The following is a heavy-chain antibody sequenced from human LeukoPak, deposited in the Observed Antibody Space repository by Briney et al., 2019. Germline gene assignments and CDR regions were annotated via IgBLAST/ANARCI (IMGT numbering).Heavy chain of an antibody. Sequence: GGSLRLSCAASGFTFSSYSMNWVRQAPGKGVEWVSYISSSSSTIYYADSVKGRFTISRDNAKNSLYLQMNSLRSEDTAVYYCARDEQVAGTHIYYYYYMDVWGKGTTVTISS. CDR2: ISSSSSTI. D-gene: IGHD6-19*01. J-gene: IGHJ6*03. CDR3: ARDEQVAGTHIYYYYYMDV. CDR1: GFTFSSYS. V-gene: IGHV3-48*01.